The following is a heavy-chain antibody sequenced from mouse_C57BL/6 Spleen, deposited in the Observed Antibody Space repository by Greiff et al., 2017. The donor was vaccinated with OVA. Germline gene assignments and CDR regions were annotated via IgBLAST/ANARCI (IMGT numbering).Heavy chain of an antibody. Sequence: QVQLQQSGPGLVQPSQRLSITCTVSGFSLTSYGVHWVRQSPGKGLEWLGVIWRGGSTDYNAAFMSRLSITKDNSKSQVFFKMNSLQADDTAIYYCAKTLYDYDGYYAMDYWGQGTSVTVSS. J-gene: IGHJ4*01. CDR2: IWRGGST. D-gene: IGHD2-4*01. CDR3: AKTLYDYDGYYAMDY. V-gene: IGHV2-5*01. CDR1: GFSLTSYG.